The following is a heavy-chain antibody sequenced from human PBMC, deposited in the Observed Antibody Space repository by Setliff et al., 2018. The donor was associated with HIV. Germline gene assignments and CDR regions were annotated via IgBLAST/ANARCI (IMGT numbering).Heavy chain of an antibody. Sequence: LRLSCAAAGFNFDDFGMSWVRQVPGKGLEWISGISWTSGRIAYADSVKGRFTISRDNAKNSVYLQMNSLRPEGTAFYYCVKDRFPTLEPRGWIDYWGQGTLVTVSS. CDR1: GFNFDDFG. V-gene: IGHV3-9*01. D-gene: IGHD3-3*01. CDR2: ISWTSGRI. J-gene: IGHJ4*02. CDR3: VKDRFPTLEPRGWIDY.